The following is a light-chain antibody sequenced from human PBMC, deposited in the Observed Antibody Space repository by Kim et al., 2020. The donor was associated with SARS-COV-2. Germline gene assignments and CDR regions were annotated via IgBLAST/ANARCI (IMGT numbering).Light chain of an antibody. CDR3: QQYDSYPRT. Sequence: GDRVAITCRASEDISTYLAWFQQKPGEAPKSLIYAASSLQSGVPSRFSGSGSGTDFTLTISSLQPEDFATYYCQQYDSYPRTFGQGTKVDIK. CDR2: AAS. CDR1: EDISTY. J-gene: IGKJ1*01. V-gene: IGKV1-16*01.